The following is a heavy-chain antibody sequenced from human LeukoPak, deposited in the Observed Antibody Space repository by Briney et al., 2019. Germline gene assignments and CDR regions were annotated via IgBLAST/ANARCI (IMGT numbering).Heavy chain of an antibody. V-gene: IGHV3-21*01. J-gene: IGHJ4*02. CDR2: ISSSSSYI. Sequence: PGGSLRLSCAASGFTFSSYSMNWVRQAPGEGLEWVSSISSSSSYIYYADSVKGRFTISRDNAKNSLYLQMNSLRVEDTAIYYCARDYVWGSSESDYWGQGTLVTVSS. CDR1: GFTFSSYS. D-gene: IGHD7-27*01. CDR3: ARDYVWGSSESDY.